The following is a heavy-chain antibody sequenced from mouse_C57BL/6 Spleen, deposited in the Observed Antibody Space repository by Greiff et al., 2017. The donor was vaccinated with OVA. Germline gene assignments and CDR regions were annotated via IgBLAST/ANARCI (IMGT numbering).Heavy chain of an antibody. V-gene: IGHV1-15*01. J-gene: IGHJ2*01. Sequence: QVQLKESGAELVRPGASVTLSCKASGYTFTDYEMHWVKQTPVHGLEWIGAIDPETGGTAYNQKFKGKAILTADKSSSTAYMELRSLTSEDSAVYYCTGLRLGYYFDYWGQGTTLTVSS. CDR3: TGLRLGYYFDY. CDR2: IDPETGGT. CDR1: GYTFTDYE. D-gene: IGHD2-4*01.